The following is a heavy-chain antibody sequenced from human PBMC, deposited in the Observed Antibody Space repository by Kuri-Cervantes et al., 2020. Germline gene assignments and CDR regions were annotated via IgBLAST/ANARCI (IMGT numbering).Heavy chain of an antibody. CDR3: AKGFLTYYFDY. Sequence: GESLKISCAASGFTFSSYSMNRVRQAPGKGLEWVSSISSSSSYIYYADSVKGRFTISRDNAKNSLYLQMNSLRAEDTALYYCAKGFLTYYFDYWGQGTLVTVSS. J-gene: IGHJ4*02. CDR2: ISSSSSYI. D-gene: IGHD3-3*01. CDR1: GFTFSSYS. V-gene: IGHV3-21*04.